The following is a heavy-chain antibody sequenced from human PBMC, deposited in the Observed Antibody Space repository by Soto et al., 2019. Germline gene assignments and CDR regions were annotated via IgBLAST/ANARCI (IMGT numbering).Heavy chain of an antibody. Sequence: SETLSLTCAVSGGSISSYYWSWIRQPPGKGLEWIGYIYYSGSTNYNPSLKSRVTISVDTSKNQFSLKLSSVTAADTAVYYCAIHSNRDTRTECHYWRQGTLVTVPS. D-gene: IGHD2-2*01. V-gene: IGHV4-59*08. CDR1: GGSISSYY. CDR3: AIHSNRDTRTECHY. CDR2: IYYSGST. J-gene: IGHJ4*02.